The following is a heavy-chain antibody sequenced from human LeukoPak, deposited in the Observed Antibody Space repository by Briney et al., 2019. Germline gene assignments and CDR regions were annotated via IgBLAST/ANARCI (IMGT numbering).Heavy chain of an antibody. J-gene: IGHJ4*02. D-gene: IGHD6-13*01. V-gene: IGHV4-30-4*01. CDR3: ARPAGSRWPTVFDY. CDR2: IYYSSST. CDR1: GGSISSGDYY. Sequence: PSETLSLTRTVSGGSISSGDYYWRWIRQPPGKGLECIGYIYYSSSTYYNPSRKSRITISVYTSNAQFSLKLSSGTAAATAVYYCARPAGSRWPTVFDYWGQGTLVTVSS.